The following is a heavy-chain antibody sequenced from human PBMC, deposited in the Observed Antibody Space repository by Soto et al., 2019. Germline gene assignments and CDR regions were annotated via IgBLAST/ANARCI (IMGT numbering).Heavy chain of an antibody. CDR3: AREVFQPVDGPQYGHGNYGMDV. CDR1: GFTFSSYG. D-gene: IGHD2-21*01. CDR2: IWYDGSNK. Sequence: GGSLRLSCAASGFTFSSYGMHWVRQAPGKGLEWVAVIWYDGSNKYYADSVKGRFTISRDNSKNTLYLQMNSLRAEDTAVYYCAREVFQPVDGPQYGHGNYGMDVWGQGTTVTVSS. J-gene: IGHJ6*02. V-gene: IGHV3-33*01.